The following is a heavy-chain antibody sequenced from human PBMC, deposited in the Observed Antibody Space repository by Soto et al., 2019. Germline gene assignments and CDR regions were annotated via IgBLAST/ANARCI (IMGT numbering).Heavy chain of an antibody. CDR2: ISAYNGNT. CDR3: ARAATQPVVVVAATFDY. V-gene: IGHV1-18*01. CDR1: GYTFTSYG. D-gene: IGHD2-15*01. J-gene: IGHJ4*02. Sequence: ASLKVSCKASGYTFTSYGISWVRQAPGQGLEWMGWISAYNGNTNYAQKLQGRVTMTTDTSTSTAYMELRSLRSDDTAVYYCARAATQPVVVVAATFDYWGQGTLVTVPQ.